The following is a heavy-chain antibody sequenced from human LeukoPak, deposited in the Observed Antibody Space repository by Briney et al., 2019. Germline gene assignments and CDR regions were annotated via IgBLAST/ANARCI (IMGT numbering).Heavy chain of an antibody. CDR1: GGSISSGDYY. CDR3: ARGLYSSSWYGVDY. D-gene: IGHD6-13*01. Sequence: PSQTLSLTCTVSGGSISSGDYYWSWIRQPPGKGLEWIGYIYYSGSTYYNPSLKSRVTISVDTSKNQFSLKLSSVTAADTAVYYCARGLYSSSWYGVDYWGQGILVTVSS. V-gene: IGHV4-30-4*01. CDR2: IYYSGST. J-gene: IGHJ4*02.